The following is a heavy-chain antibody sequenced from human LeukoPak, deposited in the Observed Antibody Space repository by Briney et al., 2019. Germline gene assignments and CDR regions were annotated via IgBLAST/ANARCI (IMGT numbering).Heavy chain of an antibody. CDR3: ARVLHKRNYDSSDYYAY. D-gene: IGHD3-22*01. CDR2: ISSSGSTI. Sequence: GGSLRLSCAASGFTFSSYEMNWVRQAPGRGLEWVSYISSSGSTIYYADSVKGRFTISRDNAKNSLYLQMNSLRAEDTAVYYCARVLHKRNYDSSDYYAYWGQGTLVTVSS. J-gene: IGHJ4*02. V-gene: IGHV3-48*03. CDR1: GFTFSSYE.